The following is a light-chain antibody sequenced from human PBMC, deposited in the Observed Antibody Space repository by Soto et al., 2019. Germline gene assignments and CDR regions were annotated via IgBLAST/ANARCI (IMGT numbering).Light chain of an antibody. V-gene: IGLV2-11*01. J-gene: IGLJ3*02. Sequence: SALTQPRSVSGSPGQSVTISCTGTSSDVGGYNYVSWYQQHPGKAPKLMIYDVSKRPSGVPDRFSGSKSGNTASLTISGVHAEDEADYYCCSYAGSYSWVFGGGTKLTVL. CDR3: CSYAGSYSWV. CDR1: SSDVGGYNY. CDR2: DVS.